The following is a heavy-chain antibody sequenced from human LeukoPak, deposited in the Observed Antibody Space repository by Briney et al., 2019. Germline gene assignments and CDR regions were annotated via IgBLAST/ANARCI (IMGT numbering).Heavy chain of an antibody. J-gene: IGHJ5*02. Sequence: PGGSLRLSCAASGFTFNNYVMNWVRQAPGKGLEWVSAITDSSTSTYYADSVKGRFTISRDNAKNTLYLQMNGLRDEDTAVYYCARDPRNKGLDPWGQGTLSPSPQ. V-gene: IGHV3-23*01. D-gene: IGHD1/OR15-1a*01. CDR1: GFTFNNYV. CDR3: ARDPRNKGLDP. CDR2: ITDSSTST.